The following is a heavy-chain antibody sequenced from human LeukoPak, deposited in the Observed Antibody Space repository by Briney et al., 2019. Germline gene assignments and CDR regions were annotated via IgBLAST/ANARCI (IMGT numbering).Heavy chain of an antibody. CDR1: GGSITNSY. J-gene: IGHJ4*02. CDR2: IYYTGST. D-gene: IGHD1-26*01. CDR3: ARHVAVGETV. V-gene: IGHV4-59*08. Sequence: SETLSLTCSVSGGSITNSYWSWIRQLPGKGLEWIGYIYYTGSTTYSPSYKSRVTISIDTSRNQISLKLTSVTAADTAVYYCARHVAVGETVWGQGTLVTVFS.